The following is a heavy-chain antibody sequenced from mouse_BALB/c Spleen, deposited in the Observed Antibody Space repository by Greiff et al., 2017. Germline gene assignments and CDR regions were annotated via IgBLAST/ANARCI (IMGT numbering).Heavy chain of an antibody. CDR3: ASRRYDVEAMAY. V-gene: IGHV5-17*02. J-gene: IGHJ4*01. Sequence: EVKLVESGGGLVQPGGSRKLSCAASGFTFSSFGMHWVRQAPEKGLEWVAYISSGSSTTYYADTVKGQFTISRDNPKNTLFLQMTSLRSEATAMYYYASRRYDVEAMAYWGQGTSVTVSA. D-gene: IGHD2-12*01. CDR2: ISSGSSTT. CDR1: GFTFSSFG.